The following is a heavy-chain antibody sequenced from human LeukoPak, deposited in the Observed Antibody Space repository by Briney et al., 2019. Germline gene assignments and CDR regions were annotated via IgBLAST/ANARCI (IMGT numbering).Heavy chain of an antibody. CDR3: ARDRGVDIVATIT. V-gene: IGHV3-11*01. D-gene: IGHD5-12*01. Sequence: PGGSLRLSCAASGFTFSDYYMSWIRQAPGKGLEWVSYISSSGSTIYYADSVKGRFTTSRDNAKNSLYLQMNSLRAEDTAVYYCARDRGVDIVATITWGQGTLVTVSS. CDR2: ISSSGSTI. J-gene: IGHJ5*02. CDR1: GFTFSDYY.